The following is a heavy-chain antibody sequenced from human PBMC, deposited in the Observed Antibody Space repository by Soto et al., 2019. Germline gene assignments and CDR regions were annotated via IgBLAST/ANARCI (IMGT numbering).Heavy chain of an antibody. D-gene: IGHD3-16*01. CDR1: GFIFTSYA. CDR2: ISAYNGGT. J-gene: IGHJ4*02. CDR3: ARDFTGWPPDGVDS. V-gene: IGHV1-18*01. Sequence: VASVKGSCKASGFIFTSYAIPWVRQAPGKGLDWIGWISAYNGGTTYAPIFFFKVTMTTEISTSTAYMELRSLTSDDTAVYYCARDFTGWPPDGVDSWGQGTLVTVSS.